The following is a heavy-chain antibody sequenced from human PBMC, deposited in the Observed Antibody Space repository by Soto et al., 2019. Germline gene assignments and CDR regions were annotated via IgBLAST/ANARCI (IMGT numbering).Heavy chain of an antibody. CDR1: TFIFSNYA. J-gene: IGHJ3*02. Sequence: GGSLRLSCASSTFIFSNYAMHWVRQAPGKGLEWVAVVSYDGSNKYYADSVKGRFTISRDNSKNTLYLQMNSLRAEDTAVYYCARDLRTIGLAFDIWSQGTMVT. CDR2: VSYDGSNK. CDR3: ARDLRTIGLAFDI. V-gene: IGHV3-30-3*01. D-gene: IGHD3-3*01.